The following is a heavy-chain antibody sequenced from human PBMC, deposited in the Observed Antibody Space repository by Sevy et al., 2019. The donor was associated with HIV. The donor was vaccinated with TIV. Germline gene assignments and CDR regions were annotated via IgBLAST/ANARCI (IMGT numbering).Heavy chain of an antibody. Sequence: GGSLRLSCAASGFTFSSYSMNWVRQAPGKGLEWVSYISSSSSTIYYADSVKGRFTISRDNAKNSQYLQMNSLRDEDTAVYYCARDLGIAAAAHAEYFQHWGQGTLVTVSS. CDR1: GFTFSSYS. J-gene: IGHJ1*01. V-gene: IGHV3-48*02. CDR2: ISSSSSTI. D-gene: IGHD6-13*01. CDR3: ARDLGIAAAAHAEYFQH.